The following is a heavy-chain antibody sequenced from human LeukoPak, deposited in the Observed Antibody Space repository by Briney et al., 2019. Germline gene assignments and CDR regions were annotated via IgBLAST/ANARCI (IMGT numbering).Heavy chain of an antibody. CDR2: IYYSGST. J-gene: IGHJ4*02. CDR1: GGSISSYY. D-gene: IGHD6-13*01. V-gene: IGHV4-59*01. Sequence: PSETLSLTCTVSGGSISSYYRSWIRQPPGKGLEWIGYIYYSGSTNYNPSLKSRVTISVDTSKNQFSLKLSSVTAADTAVYYCARVIAAAGLGQYYFDYWGQGTLVTVSS. CDR3: ARVIAAAGLGQYYFDY.